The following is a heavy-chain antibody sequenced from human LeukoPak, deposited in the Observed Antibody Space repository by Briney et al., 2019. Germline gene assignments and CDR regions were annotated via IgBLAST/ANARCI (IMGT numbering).Heavy chain of an antibody. CDR2: INHSGST. Sequence: SETLSLTCAVYGGSFSGYYWSWIRQPPGKGLEWIGEINHSGSTNYNPSLKSRVTISVDTSKNQFSLKLSSVTAADTAVYYCARGRLEWLFRNYYYYYYMDVWGKGTTVTVSS. J-gene: IGHJ6*03. CDR3: ARGRLEWLFRNYYYYYYMDV. CDR1: GGSFSGYY. D-gene: IGHD3-3*01. V-gene: IGHV4-34*01.